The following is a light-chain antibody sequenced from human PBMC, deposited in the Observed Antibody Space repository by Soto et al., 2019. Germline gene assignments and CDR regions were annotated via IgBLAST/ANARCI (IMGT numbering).Light chain of an antibody. CDR3: QQRSNWLT. V-gene: IGKV3-15*01. Sequence: EIVMTQSPATLSVSPGERATLSCRASQTVNSNLAWYQQKPGQAPRLLIYGASTRATGIPARFSGSGSGTDFTLTISSLEPEDFAVYYCQQRSNWLTFGGGTKVDIK. CDR2: GAS. CDR1: QTVNSN. J-gene: IGKJ4*01.